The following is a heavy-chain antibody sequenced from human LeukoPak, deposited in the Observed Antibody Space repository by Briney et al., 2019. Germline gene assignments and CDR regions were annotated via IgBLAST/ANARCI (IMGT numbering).Heavy chain of an antibody. CDR1: GFTFSDYY. Sequence: GGSLRLSCVASGFTFSDYYMSWIRQAPGKGLEWVSYISSSGSARYYTDSVKGRFTISRDNAKNSLYLQMDSLRAEDTAVYYCAREGSSLTGVHYWGQGTLVTVSS. V-gene: IGHV3-11*01. J-gene: IGHJ4*02. CDR3: AREGSSLTGVHY. D-gene: IGHD3-9*01. CDR2: ISSSGSAR.